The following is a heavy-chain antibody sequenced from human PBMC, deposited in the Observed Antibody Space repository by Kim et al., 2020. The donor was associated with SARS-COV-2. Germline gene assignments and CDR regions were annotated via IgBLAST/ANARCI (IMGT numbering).Heavy chain of an antibody. V-gene: IGHV3-33*01. CDR3: AREGYYYDSSGYYWLDY. CDR1: GFTFSSYG. CDR2: IWYDGSNK. Sequence: GGSLRLSCAASGFTFSSYGMHWVRQAPGKGLEWVAVIWYDGSNKYYADSVKGRFTISRDNSKNTLYLQMNSLRAEDTAVYYCAREGYYYDSSGYYWLDYWGQGTLVTVSS. J-gene: IGHJ4*02. D-gene: IGHD3-22*01.